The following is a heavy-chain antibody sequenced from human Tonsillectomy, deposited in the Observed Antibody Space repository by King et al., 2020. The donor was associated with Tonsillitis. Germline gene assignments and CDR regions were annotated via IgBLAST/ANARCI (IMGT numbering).Heavy chain of an antibody. CDR3: ARGGAGTSHYYGMDV. J-gene: IGHJ6*02. Sequence: VQLQQGGAGLLKPSETLSLTCAFYGGSLSGYYWNWIRQPPGKGLEWIGEINQSVSTKDNPSLKSRVTIPENTSKNQFSRKLSSVTAAVTAVYYCARGGAGTSHYYGMDVWGQGTTVSVTS. CDR1: GGSLSGYY. V-gene: IGHV4-34*01. CDR2: INQSVST. D-gene: IGHD6-13*01.